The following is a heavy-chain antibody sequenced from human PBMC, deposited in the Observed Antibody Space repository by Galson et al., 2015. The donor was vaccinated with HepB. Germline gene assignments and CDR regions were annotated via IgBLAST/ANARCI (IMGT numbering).Heavy chain of an antibody. CDR2: INTNTGNP. V-gene: IGHV7-4-1*02. D-gene: IGHD6-19*01. CDR1: GYTFTSYA. Sequence: KVSCKASGYTFTSYAMNWVRQAPGQGLEWMGWINTNTGNPTYAQGFTGRFVFSLDTSVSTAYLQISSLKAEDTAVYYCARVNGEQWLVRHNYYYYGMDVWGQGTTVTVSS. CDR3: ARVNGEQWLVRHNYYYYGMDV. J-gene: IGHJ6*02.